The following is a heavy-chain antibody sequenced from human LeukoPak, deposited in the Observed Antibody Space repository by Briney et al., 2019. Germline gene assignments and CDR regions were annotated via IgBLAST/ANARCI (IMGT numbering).Heavy chain of an antibody. Sequence: PSETLSLTCAVYRGTFSGYYWSWIRQPPGKGLEWIGEINHSGSTNYNPSLKSRVTISVDTSKNQFSLELSSVTAADTALYYCARLGVCCGQGTQVTVSS. CDR1: RGTFSGYY. D-gene: IGHD3-16*01. CDR3: ARLGVC. J-gene: IGHJ4*02. V-gene: IGHV4-34*01. CDR2: INHSGST.